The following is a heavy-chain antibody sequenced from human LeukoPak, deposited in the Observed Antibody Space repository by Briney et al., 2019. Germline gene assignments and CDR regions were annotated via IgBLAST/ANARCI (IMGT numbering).Heavy chain of an antibody. CDR1: GYTFTDYY. V-gene: IGHV1-2*02. D-gene: IGHD2-15*01. CDR3: ARDCSGADCYSGNAFDI. CDR2: INPSDGDT. J-gene: IGHJ3*02. Sequence: ASVKVSCKTSGYTFTDYYMQWVRQAPGQGLEWMGWINPSDGDTKSARKFQGRVTMTRDTSISTAYLELSRLTSDDTAIYHCARDCSGADCYSGNAFDIWGQGTMVTVSS.